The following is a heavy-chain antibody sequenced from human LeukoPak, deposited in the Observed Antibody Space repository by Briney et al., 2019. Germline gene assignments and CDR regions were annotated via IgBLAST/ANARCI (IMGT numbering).Heavy chain of an antibody. CDR2: ISPSGDST. V-gene: IGHV1-46*01. CDR3: ARDNSVRDEAWWFSP. D-gene: IGHD5-24*01. CDR1: GYTFTSNY. Sequence: ASVKVSCKAFGYTFTSNYMHWVRQAPGQGPEWMGVISPSGDSTTYAQKFQGRVTLTRDMSTNTDYLELSSLRSEDTAVYYCARDNSVRDEAWWFSPWGQGTLVIVSS. J-gene: IGHJ5*02.